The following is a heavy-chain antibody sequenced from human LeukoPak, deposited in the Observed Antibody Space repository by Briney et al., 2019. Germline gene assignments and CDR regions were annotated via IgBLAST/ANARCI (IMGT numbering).Heavy chain of an antibody. Sequence: PGGSLRLSCAASGFSVSSNYMSWVRQAPGKGLEWVSLIYDSGSTYYADSVKGRFTISRDSSKTTLYLQMNSLRADDTAVYYCARAKGNIAAAGHYFDYWGQGTLVTVSS. CDR1: GFSVSSNY. CDR2: IYDSGST. CDR3: ARAKGNIAAAGHYFDY. V-gene: IGHV3-53*01. D-gene: IGHD6-13*01. J-gene: IGHJ4*02.